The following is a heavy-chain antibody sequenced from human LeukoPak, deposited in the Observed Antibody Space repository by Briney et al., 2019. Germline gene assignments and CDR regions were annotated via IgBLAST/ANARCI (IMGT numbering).Heavy chain of an antibody. J-gene: IGHJ4*02. CDR1: GGSISSYY. V-gene: IGHV4-59*08. CDR2: IYYSGST. D-gene: IGHD3-10*01. CDR3: ARVKYYYGSGTS. Sequence: SETLSLTCTVSGGSISSYYWSWIRQPPGKGLEWIGYIYYSGSTNYNPSLKSRVTISVDTSKNQFSLKLSSVTAADTAVYYCARVKYYYGSGTSWGQGTLVTVSS.